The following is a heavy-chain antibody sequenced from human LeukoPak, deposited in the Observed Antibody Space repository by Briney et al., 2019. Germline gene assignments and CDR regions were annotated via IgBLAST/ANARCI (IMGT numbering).Heavy chain of an antibody. CDR2: IWYDGSNK. D-gene: IGHD4-11*01. V-gene: IGHV3-33*06. Sequence: GGSLRLSCAASGFTFSSYGMHWVRQAPGKGLEWVAVIWYDGSNKYYADSVKGRFTISRDNSKNTLYLQMNSLRAEDTAVYYCAKEKNDYSDYSYMDVWGKGTTVTVSS. CDR1: GFTFSSYG. J-gene: IGHJ6*03. CDR3: AKEKNDYSDYSYMDV.